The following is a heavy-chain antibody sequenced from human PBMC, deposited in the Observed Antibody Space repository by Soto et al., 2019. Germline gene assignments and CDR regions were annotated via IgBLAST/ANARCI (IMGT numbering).Heavy chain of an antibody. CDR3: AKDNVNIVATTENYYYYMDV. Sequence: PGGSLRLSCAASGFTFSSYGMHWVRQAPGKGLELVAVISYDGSNKYYADSVKGRFTISRDNSKNTLYLQMNSLRAEDTAVYYCAKDNVNIVATTENYYYYMDVWGKGTTVTVSS. D-gene: IGHD5-12*01. V-gene: IGHV3-30*18. CDR1: GFTFSSYG. CDR2: ISYDGSNK. J-gene: IGHJ6*03.